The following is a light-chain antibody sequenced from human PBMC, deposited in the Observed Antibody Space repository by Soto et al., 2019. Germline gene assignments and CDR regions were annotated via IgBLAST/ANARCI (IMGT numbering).Light chain of an antibody. Sequence: QSAMTQPPSVSGAPGQRVTISCTGNNSNIGAVYGVHWYQKLPGTAPKVLIYGSSYRPSGVPDRFSGSKSGNSASLAIAGLQAEDEADYYCQSYDSNLSAYVFGTGTKLTVL. J-gene: IGLJ1*01. CDR3: QSYDSNLSAYV. V-gene: IGLV1-40*01. CDR2: GSS. CDR1: NSNIGAVYG.